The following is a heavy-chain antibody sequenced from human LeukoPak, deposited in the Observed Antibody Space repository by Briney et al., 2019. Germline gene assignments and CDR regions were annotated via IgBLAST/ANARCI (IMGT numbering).Heavy chain of an antibody. CDR3: VEEIIIPGSTGYPMDV. Sequence: GGSLRLSCAASGFTFSSYEMNWVRQAPGKGLEWVSYISTSGSTIYYADSVKGRFTISRDNAKNSLYLQMNSLRAEDTAVYYCVEEIIIPGSTGYPMDVWGKGTTVTVSS. J-gene: IGHJ6*04. CDR2: ISTSGSTI. D-gene: IGHD3-16*02. V-gene: IGHV3-48*03. CDR1: GFTFSSYE.